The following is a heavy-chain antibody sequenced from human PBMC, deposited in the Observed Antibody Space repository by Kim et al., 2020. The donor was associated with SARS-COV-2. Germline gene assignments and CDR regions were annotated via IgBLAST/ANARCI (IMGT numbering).Heavy chain of an antibody. CDR1: GFTFSSYS. Sequence: GGSLRLSCAASGFTFSSYSMNWVRQAPGKGLEWVSSISSSSSYIYYADSVKGRFTISRDNAKNSLYLQMNSLRAEDTAVYYCARDEGPYYYGSGGHYYGMDVWGQGTTVTVSS. D-gene: IGHD3-10*01. V-gene: IGHV3-21*01. CDR2: ISSSSSYI. CDR3: ARDEGPYYYGSGGHYYGMDV. J-gene: IGHJ6*02.